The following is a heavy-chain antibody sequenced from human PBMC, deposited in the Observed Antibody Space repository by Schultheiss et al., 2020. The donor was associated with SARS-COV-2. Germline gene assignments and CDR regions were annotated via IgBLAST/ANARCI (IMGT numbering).Heavy chain of an antibody. J-gene: IGHJ6*02. CDR3: ARVHPGPYYYYGMDV. CDR1: GFTFSSYG. D-gene: IGHD3-10*01. CDR2: IWYDGSNK. V-gene: IGHV3-33*01. Sequence: GGSLRLSCAASGFTFSSYGMHWVRQAPGKGLEWVAVIWYDGSNKYYADSVKGRFTISRDNSKNTLYLQMNSLRAEDTAVYYCARVHPGPYYYYGMDVWGHGTTVTVSS.